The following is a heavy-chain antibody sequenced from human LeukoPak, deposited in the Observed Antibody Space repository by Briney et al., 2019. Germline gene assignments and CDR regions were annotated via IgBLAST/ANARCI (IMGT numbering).Heavy chain of an antibody. CDR2: ISSSSSYI. Sequence: PGGSLRLSCAASGFTFSSYSMNWVRQAPGKGLEWVSSISSSSSYIYYADSVKGRFTISRDNAKNSLYLQMNSLRAEDTAVYYCARVRNQPETGESYFDYWGQGTLVTVSS. CDR1: GFTFSSYS. V-gene: IGHV3-21*01. J-gene: IGHJ4*02. CDR3: ARVRNQPETGESYFDY. D-gene: IGHD7-27*01.